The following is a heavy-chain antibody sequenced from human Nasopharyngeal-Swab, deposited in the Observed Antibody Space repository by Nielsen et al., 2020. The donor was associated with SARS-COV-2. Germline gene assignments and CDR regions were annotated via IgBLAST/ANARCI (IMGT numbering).Heavy chain of an antibody. CDR3: TRVDVHDAFDM. J-gene: IGHJ3*02. Sequence: GGSLRLSCAASGFTLSNYWIHWVRQTPGKGLLWVSRINTDASRTSYADYVKGRFTISRDNAKNTVYLQMNSLRGEDTAVYYCTRVDVHDAFDMWGQGTMVTVSS. V-gene: IGHV3-74*01. CDR2: INTDASRT. CDR1: GFTLSNYW. D-gene: IGHD3-16*01.